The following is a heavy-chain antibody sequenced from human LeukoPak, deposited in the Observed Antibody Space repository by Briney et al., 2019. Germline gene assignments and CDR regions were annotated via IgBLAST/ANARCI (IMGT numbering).Heavy chain of an antibody. J-gene: IGHJ5*02. D-gene: IGHD6-13*01. CDR1: GYSFTSYW. V-gene: IGHV5-51*01. CDR3: ARGSSSWYRGGNWFDP. CDR2: IYPGDSDT. Sequence: GESLKISCKGSGYSFTSYWIGWVRQMPGKGLEWMGIIYPGDSDTRYSPSFQGQVTISADKSISTAYLQWSSLKASDTAMYYCARGSSSWYRGGNWFDPWGQGTLVTVSS.